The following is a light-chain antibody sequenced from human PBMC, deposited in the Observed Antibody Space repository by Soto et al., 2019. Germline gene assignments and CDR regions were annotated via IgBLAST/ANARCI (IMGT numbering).Light chain of an antibody. CDR3: QQRNNWPPIT. V-gene: IGKV3-11*01. J-gene: IGKJ5*01. CDR1: QSVSSN. Sequence: EIVMTQSPVTLSVSPGERATLSCRASQSVSSNLAWYQQKPGQAPRLLIYGASTRATGVPDRFSGSGSGTDFTLTISSLEPEDFAVYYCQQRNNWPPITFGQGTRLEIK. CDR2: GAS.